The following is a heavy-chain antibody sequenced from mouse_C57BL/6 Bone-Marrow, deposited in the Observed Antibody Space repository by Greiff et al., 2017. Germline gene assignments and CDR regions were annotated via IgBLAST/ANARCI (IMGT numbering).Heavy chain of an antibody. V-gene: IGHV5-9-1*02. Sequence: EVQGVESGEGLVKPGGSLKLSCAASGFTFSSYAMSWVRQTPEKRLEWVAYISSGGDYIYYADTVKGRFTISRDNARNTLYLQMSSLKSEDTAMYYCTRERWLWFAYWGQGTLVTVSA. CDR1: GFTFSSYA. D-gene: IGHD2-3*01. CDR2: ISSGGDYI. J-gene: IGHJ3*01. CDR3: TRERWLWFAY.